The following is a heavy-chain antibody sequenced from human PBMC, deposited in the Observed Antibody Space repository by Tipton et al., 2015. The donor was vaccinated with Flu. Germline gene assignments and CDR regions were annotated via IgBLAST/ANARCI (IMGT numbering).Heavy chain of an antibody. Sequence: LRLSCTVSGGSISSYYWSWIRQPPGKGLEWIGYIYYSGSTNYNPSLKSRVTISVDTSKNQFSLKLRSVTAADTAVYYCARARTDILTGANWFDPWGQGTLVTVSS. D-gene: IGHD3-9*01. CDR1: GGSISSYY. J-gene: IGHJ5*02. CDR2: IYYSGST. CDR3: ARARTDILTGANWFDP. V-gene: IGHV4-59*12.